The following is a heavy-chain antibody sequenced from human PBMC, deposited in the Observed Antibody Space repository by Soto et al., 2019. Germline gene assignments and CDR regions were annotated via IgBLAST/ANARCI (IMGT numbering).Heavy chain of an antibody. CDR1: GGSFSGYY. CDR3: ARGVAGVVVPAAIRGWLDP. D-gene: IGHD2-2*02. Sequence: SETLSLTCAVYGGSFSGYYWSWIRQPPGKGLEWIGEINHSGSSNYNPSLKSRVTISLDTSKNQFSLKLTSVTAADTAVYYCARGVAGVVVPAAIRGWLDPWGQGTLVTVSS. J-gene: IGHJ5*02. V-gene: IGHV4-34*01. CDR2: INHSGSS.